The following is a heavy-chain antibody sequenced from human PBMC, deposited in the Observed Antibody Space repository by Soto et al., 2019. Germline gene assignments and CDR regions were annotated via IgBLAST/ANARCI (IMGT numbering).Heavy chain of an antibody. CDR3: ARDGDYGGAFDI. CDR2: ISAYNGNT. Sequence: ASVKVSCKASGYTFTGYYMHWVRQAPGQGLEWMGWISAYNGNTNYAQKLQGRVTMTTDTSTSTAYMELRSLRSDDTAVYYCARDGDYGGAFDIWGQGTMVTVSS. CDR1: GYTFTGYY. J-gene: IGHJ3*02. V-gene: IGHV1-18*04. D-gene: IGHD4-17*01.